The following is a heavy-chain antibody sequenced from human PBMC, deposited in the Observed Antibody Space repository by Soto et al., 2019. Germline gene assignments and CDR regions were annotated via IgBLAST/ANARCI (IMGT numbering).Heavy chain of an antibody. CDR3: AKGRGSGWAWYLDN. CDR1: GFTFKESA. J-gene: IGHJ4*02. D-gene: IGHD6-19*01. CDR2: ISDTGAST. V-gene: IGHV3-23*01. Sequence: EVRLLEAGGGLKQPGGSLRLSCAASGFTFKESAMNWVRQAPGKGLEWVASISDTGASTWYAESVRGRLSISRDKSKNTLSLHMNSLSGEDTAVYYCAKGRGSGWAWYLDNWGQGTLVTVSS.